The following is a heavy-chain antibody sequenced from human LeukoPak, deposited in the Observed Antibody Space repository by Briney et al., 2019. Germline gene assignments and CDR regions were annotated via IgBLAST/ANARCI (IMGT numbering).Heavy chain of an antibody. CDR2: ITWNGAYR. D-gene: IGHD6-19*01. V-gene: IGHV3-20*04. J-gene: IGHJ4*02. CDR3: ARRAVTGTIYYFDY. Sequence: GSLRLSCAASGFTFDNYGMSWVRQAPGKGLEWVSGITWNGAYRGYADSVKGRFTISRDNAKNSLYLEMNSLRVEDTALYYCARRAVTGTIYYFDYWRQGTLVTVSS. CDR1: GFTFDNYG.